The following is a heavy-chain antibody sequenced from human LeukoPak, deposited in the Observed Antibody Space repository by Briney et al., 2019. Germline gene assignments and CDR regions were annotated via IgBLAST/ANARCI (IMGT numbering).Heavy chain of an antibody. CDR1: RHTLSELS. Sequence: APVRPSCNAFRHTLSELSINWGRQSPGNGLEWMGGFDLEHSVTTYTQKFPGRVTMTEDTSTDTAYMEVSSLRSEDTAVYYCATDVSMGLYCSSTSCFTFDYWGQGTLVTVSS. V-gene: IGHV1-24*01. J-gene: IGHJ4*02. CDR2: FDLEHSVT. D-gene: IGHD2-2*02. CDR3: ATDVSMGLYCSSTSCFTFDY.